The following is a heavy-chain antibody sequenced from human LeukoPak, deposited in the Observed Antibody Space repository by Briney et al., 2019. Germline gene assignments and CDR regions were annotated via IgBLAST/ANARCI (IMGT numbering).Heavy chain of an antibody. CDR2: IIPIFGTA. CDR3: ARLYSSGWYGNYYFDY. D-gene: IGHD6-19*01. V-gene: IGHV1-69*05. CDR1: GGTFSSYA. J-gene: IGHJ4*02. Sequence: SVKVSCKASGGTFSSYAISWVRQAPGQGLGWMGGIIPIFGTANYAQKFQGRVTITTDESTSTAYMELSSLRSDDTAVYYCARLYSSGWYGNYYFDYWGQGTLVTVSS.